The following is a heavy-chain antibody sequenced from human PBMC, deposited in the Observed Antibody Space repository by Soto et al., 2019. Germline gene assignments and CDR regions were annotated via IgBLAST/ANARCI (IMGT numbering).Heavy chain of an antibody. V-gene: IGHV4-59*01. D-gene: IGHD6-6*01. Sequence: SETLSLTCNVSGGSISNYHWSWIRQPPGKGLEWIGYINNSGSTNYNPSLKSRVTISVDTSNNQISLKVTSVTAADTAVYYCAAPPPYWGQGTLVTVSS. J-gene: IGHJ1*01. CDR1: GGSISNYH. CDR2: INNSGST. CDR3: AAPPPY.